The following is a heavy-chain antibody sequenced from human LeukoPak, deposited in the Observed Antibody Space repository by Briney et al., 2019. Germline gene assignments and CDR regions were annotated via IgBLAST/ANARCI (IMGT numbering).Heavy chain of an antibody. Sequence: AVSLSCKAAGGTFTSYAIRWVRHAPGQGLEWMGGITPIFGTANYAQKFQGRVTITTDKSTSTAYLELRSLSPEDTAAAYCARDTKRSRARWENLESDPWGQGTLVTVSS. CDR1: GGTFTSYA. J-gene: IGHJ5*02. V-gene: IGHV1-69*05. CDR2: ITPIFGTA. D-gene: IGHD3-3*01. CDR3: ARDTKRSRARWENLESDP.